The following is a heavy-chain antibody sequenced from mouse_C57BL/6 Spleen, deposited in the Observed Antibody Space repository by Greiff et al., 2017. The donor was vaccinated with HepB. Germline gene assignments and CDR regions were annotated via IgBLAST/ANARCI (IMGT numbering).Heavy chain of an antibody. V-gene: IGHV1-59*01. J-gene: IGHJ4*01. CDR2: IDPSDSYT. Sequence: QVQLQQPGAELVRPGPSVKLSCKASGYTFTSYWMHWVKQRPGQGLEWIGVIDPSDSYTNYNQKFKGKATLTVDTSSSTAYMQLSSRTSEDSAVYYCACSYGDAMDYWGQGTSVTVSS. CDR1: GYTFTSYW. D-gene: IGHD1-1*01. CDR3: ACSYGDAMDY.